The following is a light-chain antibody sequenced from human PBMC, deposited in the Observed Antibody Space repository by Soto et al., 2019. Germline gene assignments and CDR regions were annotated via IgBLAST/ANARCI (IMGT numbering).Light chain of an antibody. CDR2: GNS. J-gene: IGLJ2*01. CDR1: SSNIGAGYD. Sequence: QSVLPQPPSVSGAPGQRVTISCTGSSSNIGAGYDVHWYQQLPGTAPKLLIYGNSNRPSGVPDRFSGSKSGTSASLAITGLQADDEADYYCQSYDSSLSVVVFGGGTKLTGL. V-gene: IGLV1-40*01. CDR3: QSYDSSLSVVV.